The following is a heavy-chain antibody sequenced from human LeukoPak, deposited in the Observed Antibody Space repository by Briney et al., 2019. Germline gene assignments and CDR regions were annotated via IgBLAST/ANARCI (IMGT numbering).Heavy chain of an antibody. V-gene: IGHV3-23*01. D-gene: IGHD3-10*01. J-gene: IGHJ5*02. CDR3: AKDPSRRVISTHHP. CDR2: ISVSGGST. CDR1: GXTFSRYA. Sequence: XSXXASGXTFSRYAMRWVGQAPGKGGEGVSGISVSGGSTSYADSVRGRFTISRGNSKNTLYLQMNSLRAEDTAVYYCAKDPSRRVISTHHPWGQGTLVTVSS.